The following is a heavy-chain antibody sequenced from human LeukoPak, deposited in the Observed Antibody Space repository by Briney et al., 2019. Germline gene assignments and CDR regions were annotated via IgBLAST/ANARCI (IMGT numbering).Heavy chain of an antibody. CDR3: ARDVYCSSTSCYTGDLYNWFDP. V-gene: IGHV1-69*05. D-gene: IGHD2-2*02. CDR1: GGTFSSYA. J-gene: IGHJ5*02. CDR2: IIPIFGTA. Sequence: SVKVSCKASGGTFSSYAISWVRQAPGQGLEWMGGIIPIFGTANYAQKFQGRVTITTDESTSTAYMELSSLRSEDTAVYYCARDVYCSSTSCYTGDLYNWFDPWGQGTLVTVSS.